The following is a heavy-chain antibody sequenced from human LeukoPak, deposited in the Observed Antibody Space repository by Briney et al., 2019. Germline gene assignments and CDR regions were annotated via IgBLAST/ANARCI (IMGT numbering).Heavy chain of an antibody. Sequence: SETLSLTCAVYGGSFSGYYWSWIRQPPGKGLEWIGYIYYSGSTYYNPSLKSRVTISVDTSKNQFSLKLSSVTAADTAVYYCARGGDFWSGYYTGIDYWGQGTLVTVSS. D-gene: IGHD3-3*01. J-gene: IGHJ4*02. V-gene: IGHV4-30-4*08. CDR1: GGSFSGYY. CDR3: ARGGDFWSGYYTGIDY. CDR2: IYYSGST.